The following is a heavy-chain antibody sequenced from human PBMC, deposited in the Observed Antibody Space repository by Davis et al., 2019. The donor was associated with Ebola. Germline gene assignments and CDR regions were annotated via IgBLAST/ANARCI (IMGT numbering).Heavy chain of an antibody. V-gene: IGHV1-69*13. Sequence: SVTVSCKASGFTFTDYDINWVRQAPGQGLEWMGGIIPIFGTANYAQKFQGRVTITADESTSTAYMELSSLRSEDTAVYYCARVPSSSPYYFDYWGQGTLVTVSS. CDR2: IIPIFGTA. D-gene: IGHD6-6*01. CDR1: GFTFTDYD. J-gene: IGHJ4*02. CDR3: ARVPSSSPYYFDY.